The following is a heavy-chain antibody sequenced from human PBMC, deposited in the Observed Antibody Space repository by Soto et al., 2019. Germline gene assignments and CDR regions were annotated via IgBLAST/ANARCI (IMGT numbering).Heavy chain of an antibody. CDR2: ISSSSSYI. D-gene: IGHD2-15*01. V-gene: IGHV3-21*01. J-gene: IGHJ4*02. CDR1: GFTFSSYS. Sequence: GGSLRLSCAASGFTFSSYSMNWVRQAPGKGLEWVSSISSSSSYIYYADSVKGRFTISRDNAKNSLYLQMNSLRAEDTAVYYCARDRNLGSDGVVAAPKVVVGAFDYWGQGTLVTVSS. CDR3: ARDRNLGSDGVVAAPKVVVGAFDY.